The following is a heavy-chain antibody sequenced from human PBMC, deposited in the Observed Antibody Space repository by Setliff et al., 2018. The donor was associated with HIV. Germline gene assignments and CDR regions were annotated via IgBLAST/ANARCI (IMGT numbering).Heavy chain of an antibody. V-gene: IGHV1-2*02. CDR1: GYTFTGYY. D-gene: IGHD2-15*01. CDR3: ARVRYCSGGSCYGGEYWFDP. Sequence: ASVKVSCKASGYTFTGYYMHWVRQAPGQGLEWMGWINPNSGGTTYAQKFQGRVTMTRDTSISTAYMEVSRLRSDDTAVYYCARVRYCSGGSCYGGEYWFDPWGQGTLVTVPS. J-gene: IGHJ5*02. CDR2: INPNSGGT.